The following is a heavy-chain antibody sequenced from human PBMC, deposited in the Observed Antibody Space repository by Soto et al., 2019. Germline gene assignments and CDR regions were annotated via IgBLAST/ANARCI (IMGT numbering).Heavy chain of an antibody. CDR3: AREYYDFWSGLDYYYYYGMDV. J-gene: IGHJ6*02. Sequence: GASVKVSCMASGGTFSSYAISWVRQAPGQGLEWMGGIIPIFGTANYAQKFQGRVTITADKSTSTAYMELSSLRSEDTAVYYCAREYYDFWSGLDYYYYYGMDVWGQGTTVTVSS. CDR2: IIPIFGTA. D-gene: IGHD3-3*01. CDR1: GGTFSSYA. V-gene: IGHV1-69*06.